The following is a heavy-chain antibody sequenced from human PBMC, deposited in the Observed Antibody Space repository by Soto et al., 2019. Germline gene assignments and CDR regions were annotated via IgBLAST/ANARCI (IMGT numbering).Heavy chain of an antibody. CDR1: GDNFNSYV. CDR3: ARSIVPKYNHFYGMDV. V-gene: IGHV1-69*01. J-gene: IGHJ6*02. Sequence: QAQLVQSGAEVKKPGSSVKVSCKASGDNFNSYVISWIRQAPGQGPEWMGAIIPIIGTTNYAQNFQGKVSITADPHMPTAKMEVNSLRSEDTAVYYCARSIVPKYNHFYGMDVWGQGTAVSVSS. D-gene: IGHD5-12*01. CDR2: IIPIIGTT.